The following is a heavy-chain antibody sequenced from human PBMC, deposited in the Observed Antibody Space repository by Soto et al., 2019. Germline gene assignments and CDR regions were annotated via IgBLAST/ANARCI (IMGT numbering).Heavy chain of an antibody. CDR3: ARYCSGGSCYPPYYFDY. V-gene: IGHV1-2*04. D-gene: IGHD2-15*01. Sequence: ASVKVSCTASGYTFTGYYMHWVRQAPGQGLEWMGWINPNSGGTNYAQKFQGWVTMTRDTSISTAYMELSRLRSDDTAVYYCARYCSGGSCYPPYYFDYWGQGTLVTVSS. CDR2: INPNSGGT. J-gene: IGHJ4*02. CDR1: GYTFTGYY.